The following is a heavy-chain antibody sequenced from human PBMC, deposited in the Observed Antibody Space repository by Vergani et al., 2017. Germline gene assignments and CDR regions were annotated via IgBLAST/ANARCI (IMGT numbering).Heavy chain of an antibody. J-gene: IGHJ4*01. Sequence: VQLLESGGGLVQPGGSLRLSCAASGFTFRNHGMHWVRQAPGKGPEWVAVIWFDGDNKYYADSVKGRFTIARDNSKNTLFLQMNSLRAEDTAVYYCVRDRRPEVVNSFDYWGRGTLVTVSS. V-gene: IGHV3-33*01. CDR1: GFTFRNHG. D-gene: IGHD4-23*01. CDR3: VRDRRPEVVNSFDY. CDR2: IWFDGDNK.